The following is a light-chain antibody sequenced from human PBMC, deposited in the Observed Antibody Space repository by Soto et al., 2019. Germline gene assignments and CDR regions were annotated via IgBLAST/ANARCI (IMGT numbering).Light chain of an antibody. CDR1: QTINNK. V-gene: IGKV3-15*01. CDR2: DAS. Sequence: EKVLTQSPATLSVSPGEGAALSCRASQTINNKLAWYQQKPGQAPRLLIFDASTRATGIPARFSASGSGTEFTLTISSLQSEDFATYYCQQSYSTSITFGQGTRLEI. CDR3: QQSYSTSIT. J-gene: IGKJ5*01.